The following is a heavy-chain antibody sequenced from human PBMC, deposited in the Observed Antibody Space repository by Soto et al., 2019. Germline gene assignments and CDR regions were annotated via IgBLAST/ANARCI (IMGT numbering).Heavy chain of an antibody. CDR2: IYYSGST. D-gene: IGHD6-13*01. CDR3: ARECRFSSSWYDGAHQNYYYYYYMDV. Sequence: SETLSLTCTVSGGSISSGGYYWSWIRQHPGKGLEWIGHIYYSGSTNYNPSLKSRVTISVDTSKNQFSLKLSSVTAADTAVYYCARECRFSSSWYDGAHQNYYYYYYMDVWGKGTTVTVSS. J-gene: IGHJ6*03. V-gene: IGHV4-31*03. CDR1: GGSISSGGYY.